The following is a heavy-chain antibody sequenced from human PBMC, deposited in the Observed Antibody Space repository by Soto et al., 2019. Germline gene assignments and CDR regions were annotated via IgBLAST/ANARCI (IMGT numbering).Heavy chain of an antibody. J-gene: IGHJ4*01. CDR1: GFTFSSYA. CDR2: ISGSGGST. Sequence: GALRVSCSASGFTFSSYARSRVRQAPGKGLEWVSAISGSGGSTYYADSVKVRFTISRDNSKNTLYLQMNSLRAEDTAVYYCAKVRAADWYFDYWGHGTLVTVCS. V-gene: IGHV3-23*01. D-gene: IGHD6-13*01. CDR3: AKVRAADWYFDY.